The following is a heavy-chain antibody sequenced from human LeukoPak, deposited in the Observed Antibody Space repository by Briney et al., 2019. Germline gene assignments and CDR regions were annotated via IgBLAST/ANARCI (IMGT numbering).Heavy chain of an antibody. CDR3: VRAPDS. V-gene: IGHV4-38-2*02. J-gene: IGHJ4*02. CDR1: GYSISSGYY. Sequence: SETLSLTCIVSGYSISSGYYWGWIRQPPGKGLEWIGNLYHSGSTYYNPSLRSRATISGDTSKNQFSLQLSSVTAADTAVYFCVRAPDSWGQGTLVIVSS. CDR2: LYHSGST.